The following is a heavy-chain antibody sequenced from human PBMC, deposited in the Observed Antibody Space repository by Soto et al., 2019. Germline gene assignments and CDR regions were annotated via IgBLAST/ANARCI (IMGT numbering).Heavy chain of an antibody. D-gene: IGHD1-26*01. Sequence: PGGSLRLSCAASGFTFSSYWMHWVRQAPGKGLVWVSRINSDGSSTSYADSVKGRFTISRDNAKNSLSLQMNSLRAEDTAVYYCANLAKNYYHYMDVWGKGTTVTVS. V-gene: IGHV3-74*01. CDR1: GFTFSSYW. J-gene: IGHJ6*03. CDR2: INSDGSST. CDR3: ANLAKNYYHYMDV.